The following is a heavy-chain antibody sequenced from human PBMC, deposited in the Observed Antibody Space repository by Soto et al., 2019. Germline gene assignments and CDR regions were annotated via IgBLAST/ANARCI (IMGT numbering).Heavy chain of an antibody. Sequence: GGSLRLSCAASGFTFSDYAMSRVRQAPGKGLEWVSTISDSFGTYYADSLKGRFTISRDNSRTTLYLQMNSLRTDDTAVYYCAHRGYSSGEGYWGQGTLVTVSS. CDR1: GFTFSDYA. V-gene: IGHV3-23*01. CDR2: ISDSFGT. CDR3: AHRGYSSGEGY. J-gene: IGHJ4*02. D-gene: IGHD5-18*01.